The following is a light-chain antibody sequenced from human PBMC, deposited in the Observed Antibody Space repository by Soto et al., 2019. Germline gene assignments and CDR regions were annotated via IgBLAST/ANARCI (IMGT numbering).Light chain of an antibody. CDR1: SSDIGGYKY. V-gene: IGLV2-14*01. CDR2: EVS. J-gene: IGLJ2*01. CDR3: SSYTSSSTVV. Sequence: QSVLTQPASVSGSPGQSITISCTGTSSDIGGYKYVSWYQQHPGKATKLMIYEVSNRPSGVSNRFSGSKSGNTASLTISGLQAEDEADYYCSSYTSSSTVVFGGGTKLTVL.